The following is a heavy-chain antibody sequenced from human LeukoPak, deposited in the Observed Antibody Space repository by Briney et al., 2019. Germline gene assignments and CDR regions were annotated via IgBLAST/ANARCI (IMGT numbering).Heavy chain of an antibody. D-gene: IGHD3-9*01. J-gene: IGHJ6*02. Sequence: ASVKVSCKASGYTFTSYYMHWVRQAPGQGLEWMGTINPSGGSTSYAQKFQGRVTMTRDTSTSTVYMELSSLRSEDTAVYYCARDFITIFWPAYYYYYGMDVWGQGTTVTVSS. V-gene: IGHV1-46*01. CDR3: ARDFITIFWPAYYYYYGMDV. CDR2: INPSGGST. CDR1: GYTFTSYY.